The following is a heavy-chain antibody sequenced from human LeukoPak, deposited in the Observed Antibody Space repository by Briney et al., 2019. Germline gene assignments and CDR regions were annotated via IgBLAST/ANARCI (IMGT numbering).Heavy chain of an antibody. CDR2: ISSSSSTI. J-gene: IGHJ5*02. CDR3: ARATYRAVDMGYSTSGGTGMTFDP. V-gene: IGHV3-48*01. Sequence: GGSLRLSCAASGFTFSSYSMNWVRQAPGKGLEWVSYISSSSSTIYYADSVKGRFTISRDNAKNSLYLQMNSLRAEDTAVYYCARATYRAVDMGYSTSGGTGMTFDPWGQGTLVTVSS. CDR1: GFTFSSYS. D-gene: IGHD5-12*01.